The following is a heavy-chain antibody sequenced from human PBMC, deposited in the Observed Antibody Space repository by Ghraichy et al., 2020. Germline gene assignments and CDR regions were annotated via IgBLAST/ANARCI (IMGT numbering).Heavy chain of an antibody. CDR1: GFTFSSYS. D-gene: IGHD3-3*01. CDR3: ARDSETIFGVVTQLYGMDV. V-gene: IGHV3-48*02. J-gene: IGHJ6*02. Sequence: GGSLRLSCAASGFTFSSYSMNWVRQAPGKGLEWVSYISSSSSTIYYADSVKGRFTISRDNAKNSLYLQMNSLRDEDTAVYYCARDSETIFGVVTQLYGMDVWGQGTTVTVSS. CDR2: ISSSSSTI.